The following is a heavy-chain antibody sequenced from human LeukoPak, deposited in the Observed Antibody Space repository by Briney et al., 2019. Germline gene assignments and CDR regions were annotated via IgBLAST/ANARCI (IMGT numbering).Heavy chain of an antibody. V-gene: IGHV1-69*13. Sequence: SVKVSCKASGGTFSSYAISWVRQAPGQGLEWMGGIIPIFGTANYAQKFQGRVTITADESTSTAYMELSSLRSEDTAVYYCASDIRGRKSGGEGYWGQGTLVTVSS. CDR1: GGTFSSYA. CDR3: ASDIRGRKSGGEGY. J-gene: IGHJ4*02. CDR2: IIPIFGTA. D-gene: IGHD4-17*01.